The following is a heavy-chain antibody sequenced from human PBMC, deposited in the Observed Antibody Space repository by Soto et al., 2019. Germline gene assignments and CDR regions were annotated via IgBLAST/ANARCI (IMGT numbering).Heavy chain of an antibody. D-gene: IGHD7-27*01. CDR3: ARRPGANSRWFDP. CDR2: IYYSGST. CDR1: GGSISSSSYY. V-gene: IGHV4-39*01. Sequence: PSETLSLTCTVSGGSISSSSYYWGWIRQPPGKGLEWIGSIYYSGSTYYNPSLKSRVTISVDTSKNQFSLKLSSVTAADTAVYYCARRPGANSRWFDPWGQGTLVTVSS. J-gene: IGHJ5*02.